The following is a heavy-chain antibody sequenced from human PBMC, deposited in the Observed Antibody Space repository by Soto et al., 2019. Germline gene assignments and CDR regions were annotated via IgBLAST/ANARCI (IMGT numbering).Heavy chain of an antibody. Sequence: GGSLRLSCAASGFTFSSYEMNWVRQAPGKGLEWVSYISSSGSTIYYADSVKGRFTTSRDNAKNSLYLQMNSLRAEDTAVYYCARSSPAAAGPTLFAYWAQGTLVPVSS. D-gene: IGHD6-13*01. CDR3: ARSSPAAAGPTLFAY. CDR2: ISSSGSTI. CDR1: GFTFSSYE. J-gene: IGHJ4*02. V-gene: IGHV3-48*03.